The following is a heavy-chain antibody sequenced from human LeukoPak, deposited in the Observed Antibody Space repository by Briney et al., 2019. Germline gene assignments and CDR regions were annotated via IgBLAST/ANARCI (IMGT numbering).Heavy chain of an antibody. J-gene: IGHJ4*02. CDR3: ARGSTIFGVVITTFDY. Sequence: GGSLRLSCAASGFTFSSYWMSWVRQAPGKGLEGVANIKQDGSEKYYVDSVKGRFTISRDNAKNSLYLQMNSLRAEDTAVYYCARGSTIFGVVITTFDYWGQGTLVTVSS. CDR2: IKQDGSEK. CDR1: GFTFSSYW. V-gene: IGHV3-7*01. D-gene: IGHD3-3*01.